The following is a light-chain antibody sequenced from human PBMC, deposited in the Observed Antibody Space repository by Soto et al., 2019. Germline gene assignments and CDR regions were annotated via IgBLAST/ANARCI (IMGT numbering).Light chain of an antibody. Sequence: QAVVTQPPSASGTPGQRVTISCSGSDSNIGRNYVYWYQQVPGTAPKLLIYTDNQRPSGVPDRFSGSKSGTSASLAISGLRSEDEADYHCAGWDDSLSAPVFGGGTKLTVL. J-gene: IGLJ3*02. CDR3: AGWDDSLSAPV. V-gene: IGLV1-47*01. CDR1: DSNIGRNY. CDR2: TDN.